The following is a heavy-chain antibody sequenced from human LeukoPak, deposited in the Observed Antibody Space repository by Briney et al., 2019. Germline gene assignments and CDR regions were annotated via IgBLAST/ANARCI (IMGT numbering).Heavy chain of an antibody. V-gene: IGHV1-18*01. Sequence: ASVKVSCKTSGYTFSRHGMTWVRQAPGQGLKWMGWVSGYNGNTNYAQNVQGRVTMTTDTSTNTAYMELRSLRSDDTAVYYCAKDIHPGLDSGASCCFDYWGQGTPVTVSS. CDR3: AKDIHPGLDSGASCCFDY. CDR1: GYTFSRHG. J-gene: IGHJ4*02. D-gene: IGHD3-22*01. CDR2: VSGYNGNT.